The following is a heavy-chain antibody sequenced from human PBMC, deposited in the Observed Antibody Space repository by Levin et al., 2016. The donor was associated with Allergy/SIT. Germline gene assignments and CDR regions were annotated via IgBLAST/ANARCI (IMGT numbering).Heavy chain of an antibody. J-gene: IGHJ6*02. D-gene: IGHD1/OR15-1a*01. V-gene: IGHV3-11*01. Sequence: WIRQPPGKGLEWVSYISSSGSTIYYADSVKGRFTISRDNAKNSLYLQMNSLRAEDTAVYYCASLLAPINKYYYYGMDVWGQGTTVTVSS. CDR3: ASLLAPINKYYYYGMDV. CDR2: ISSSGSTI.